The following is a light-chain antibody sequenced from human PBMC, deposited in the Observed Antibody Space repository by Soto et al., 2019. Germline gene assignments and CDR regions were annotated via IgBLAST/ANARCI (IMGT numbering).Light chain of an antibody. J-gene: IGKJ1*01. Sequence: DIVLTQSPATLSSFPGDRFTLSCRASQYINTRLAWYKHRTGQATRLLIYQTSIRDAGIPDRFSASGSGTDFTLTISDVQPEDFALYYCHQRQSWPRTFGQGTKVDIK. V-gene: IGKV3-11*01. CDR1: QYINTR. CDR3: HQRQSWPRT. CDR2: QTS.